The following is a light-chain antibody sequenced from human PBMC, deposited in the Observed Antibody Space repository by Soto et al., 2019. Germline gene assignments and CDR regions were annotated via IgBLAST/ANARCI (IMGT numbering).Light chain of an antibody. Sequence: DIVMTQTPISLTVTPGEPASISCRSSQSLLDSDDGNTYLDWYLQKPGQSPQLLIYTVSYRASGVPDRFSGSGSGTDFTLKISRVEAEDVGVYYCMQRIEFPLTFGGGTKVEIK. CDR1: QSLLDSDDGNTY. J-gene: IGKJ4*01. CDR2: TVS. CDR3: MQRIEFPLT. V-gene: IGKV2-40*01.